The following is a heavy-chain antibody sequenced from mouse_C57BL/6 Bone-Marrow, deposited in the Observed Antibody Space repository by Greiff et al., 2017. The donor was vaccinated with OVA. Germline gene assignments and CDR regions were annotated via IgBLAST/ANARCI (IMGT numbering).Heavy chain of an antibody. CDR1: GYTFTDYY. D-gene: IGHD1-1*01. Sequence: VQLQQSGAELVRPGASVKLSCKASGYTFTDYYINWVKQRPGQGLEWIARIYPGSGNTYYNEKFKGKATLTAEKSSSTAYMQLSSLTSEDSAVYFCAIPYYYGSSYRGFYAMDYWGQGTSVTVSS. V-gene: IGHV1-76*01. CDR3: AIPYYYGSSYRGFYAMDY. CDR2: IYPGSGNT. J-gene: IGHJ4*01.